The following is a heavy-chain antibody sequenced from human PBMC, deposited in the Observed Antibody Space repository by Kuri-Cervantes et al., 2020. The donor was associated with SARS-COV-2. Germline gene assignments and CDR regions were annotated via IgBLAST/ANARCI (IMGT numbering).Heavy chain of an antibody. CDR2: IYPGDSET. CDR3: ARIGGGGYSYGYVDY. J-gene: IGHJ4*02. Sequence: GESLKISCLDSGIDWVRQMTGQGLEWMGIIYPGDSETTYRPSFQGQVTISADKSISTAYLQWSSLKASDTAMYYCARIGGGGYSYGYVDYWGQGTLVTVSS. V-gene: IGHV5-51*01. D-gene: IGHD5-18*01. CDR1: G.